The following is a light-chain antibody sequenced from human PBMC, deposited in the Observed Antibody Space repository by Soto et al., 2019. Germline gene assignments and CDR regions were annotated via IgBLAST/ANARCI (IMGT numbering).Light chain of an antibody. CDR2: GVS. Sequence: QSVLTQPASVSGSPGQSITISCTGTSSDVGGYNYVSWYQQHPGKAPKLMIYGVSNRPSGVSNRFSGSKSGNTASLTISGLQAEDEADYYCTSYTRSVTLVFGGGTKLTVL. CDR1: SSDVGGYNY. CDR3: TSYTRSVTLV. J-gene: IGLJ2*01. V-gene: IGLV2-14*01.